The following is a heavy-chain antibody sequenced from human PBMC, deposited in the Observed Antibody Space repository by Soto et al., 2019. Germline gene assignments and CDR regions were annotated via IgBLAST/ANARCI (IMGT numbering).Heavy chain of an antibody. CDR3: TKDSWYFDL. Sequence: GGSLRLSCEASGFIFANFWMHWVRQVPGKGLVWVSRIDTSGSSTSYADSVKGRFTISRDDAKNTVSLQMNSLRAEDTGVYYCTKDSWYFDLWSQGSLVTVSS. V-gene: IGHV3-74*01. CDR1: GFIFANFW. D-gene: IGHD6-13*01. J-gene: IGHJ4*02. CDR2: IDTSGSST.